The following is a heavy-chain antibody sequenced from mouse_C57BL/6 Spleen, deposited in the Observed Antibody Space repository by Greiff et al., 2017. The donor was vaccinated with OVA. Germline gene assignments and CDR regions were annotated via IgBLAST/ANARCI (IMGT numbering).Heavy chain of an antibody. J-gene: IGHJ3*01. Sequence: VQLQQPGTELVKPGASVKLSCKASGYTFTSYWMHWVKQRPGQGLEWIGNINPSNGGTNYNEKFKSKVTLTVDKSSSTAYMQLSSLTSEDSAVYTCARSDGYLAWFAYWGQGTLVTVSA. V-gene: IGHV1-53*01. CDR2: INPSNGGT. CDR1: GYTFTSYW. D-gene: IGHD2-3*01. CDR3: ARSDGYLAWFAY.